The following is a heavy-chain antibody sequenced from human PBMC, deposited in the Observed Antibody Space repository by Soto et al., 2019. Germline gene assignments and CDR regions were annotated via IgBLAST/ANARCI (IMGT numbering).Heavy chain of an antibody. Sequence: SETLSLTCTVSGGSISSPGYYCSWIRQHPGKGLEWIGHIYHSGSTYYSPSLKSRVTILVDTSKNQFSLKLNSVTAADTAVYYCARVGGSGTNFDYWGQGTLVTVSS. D-gene: IGHD3-10*01. CDR1: GGSISSPGYY. CDR2: IYHSGST. CDR3: ARVGGSGTNFDY. V-gene: IGHV4-31*03. J-gene: IGHJ4*02.